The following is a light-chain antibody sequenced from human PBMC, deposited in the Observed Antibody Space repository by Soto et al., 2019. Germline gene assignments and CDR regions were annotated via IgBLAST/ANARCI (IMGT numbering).Light chain of an antibody. CDR3: QQYNSYSQT. CDR2: DAS. V-gene: IGKV1-5*01. Sequence: DIQMTQSPSTLSASVGDRVTITCRASQSISSWLAWYQQKPGKAPKLLIYDASSLESGVPSKFSGSGSVTEFTLTISSLQPDDFAPYYCQQYNSYSQTFGQGTKVEIK. J-gene: IGKJ1*01. CDR1: QSISSW.